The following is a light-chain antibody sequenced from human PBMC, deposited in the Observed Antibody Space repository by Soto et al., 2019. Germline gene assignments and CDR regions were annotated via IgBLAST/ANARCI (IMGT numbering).Light chain of an antibody. V-gene: IGLV2-14*01. CDR2: DVS. Sequence: QSALTQPASVSGSPGQSITISCTGTSSDVGGYNYVSSYQQYPGKAPKLMIYDVSNRPSGVSNRFSGSKSGNTASLTISGLQAEDEADYYCSSYTSSSTLDVVFGGGTKLTVL. CDR3: SSYTSSSTLDVV. J-gene: IGLJ2*01. CDR1: SSDVGGYNY.